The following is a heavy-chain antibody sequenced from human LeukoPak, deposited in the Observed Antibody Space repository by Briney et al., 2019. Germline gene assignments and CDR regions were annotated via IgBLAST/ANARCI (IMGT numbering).Heavy chain of an antibody. J-gene: IGHJ4*02. CDR1: GFTFSTYS. V-gene: IGHV3-7*01. Sequence: GGSLRLSCAASGFTFSTYSMSWVRQAPGKGLEWVANIKRDGNEKYYVDSVKGRFTISRDNAKNSLYLQMNSLRVGDTAVYYCASRIVGTPDYFDYWGQGTLVTVSS. CDR2: IKRDGNEK. D-gene: IGHD4-23*01. CDR3: ASRIVGTPDYFDY.